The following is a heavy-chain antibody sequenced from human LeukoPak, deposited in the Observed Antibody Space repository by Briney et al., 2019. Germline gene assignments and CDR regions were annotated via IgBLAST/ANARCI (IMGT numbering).Heavy chain of an antibody. CDR2: IYYSGST. D-gene: IGHD4-17*01. CDR3: ARETGRYGDYVSDY. Sequence: SETLSLTCTVSGGSISSYYWSWIRQPPGKGLEWIGHIYYSGSTNYNPSLKSRVTLSVDTSKNQFSLKLSSVTAADTAVYYCARETGRYGDYVSDYWGQGTLVTVSS. CDR1: GGSISSYY. V-gene: IGHV4-59*01. J-gene: IGHJ4*02.